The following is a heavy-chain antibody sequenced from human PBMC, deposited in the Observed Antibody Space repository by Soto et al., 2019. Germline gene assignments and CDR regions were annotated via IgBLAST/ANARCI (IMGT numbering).Heavy chain of an antibody. J-gene: IGHJ6*03. Sequence: QVQLQQWGAGLLKSSETLSLTCAVYGGSFSGHFWGWVRQPPGRGPEWIGEITPGEAANYAPSLKSPVTISAETSKNQFSLKLNSATAADTAVYYCARSVPAATRHYYYYMDVWGKGTTVAVSS. V-gene: IGHV4-34*01. CDR3: ARSVPAATRHYYYYMDV. CDR1: GGSFSGHF. D-gene: IGHD2-2*01. CDR2: ITPGEAA.